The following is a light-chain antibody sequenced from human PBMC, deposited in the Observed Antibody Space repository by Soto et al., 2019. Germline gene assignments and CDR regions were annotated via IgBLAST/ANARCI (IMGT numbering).Light chain of an antibody. CDR3: CSYAGSYTYV. V-gene: IGLV2-11*01. Sequence: QSALTQPRSVSGSPGQSVTISCTGTSSDVGGYNYVSWYQQHPGKAPKLMIYYVSKRPSVVPDRFSGSKSGNTASLTISGLQAEDEADYYCCSYAGSYTYVFGTGTKLTVL. CDR2: YVS. CDR1: SSDVGGYNY. J-gene: IGLJ1*01.